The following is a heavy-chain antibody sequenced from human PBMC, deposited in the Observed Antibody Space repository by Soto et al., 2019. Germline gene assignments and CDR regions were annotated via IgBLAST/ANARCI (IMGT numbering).Heavy chain of an antibody. J-gene: IGHJ4*02. Sequence: QVQLVQSGAEVKKPGSSVKVSCKASGGTFSSYAISWVRQAPGQGLEWMGGIIPIFGTANYAQKFQGRVTMTADESTSHDYTELRSLRSEATAVYYCASGPSGYSYGYRNFDYWGQGTLVTVSS. V-gene: IGHV1-69*12. D-gene: IGHD5-18*01. CDR2: IIPIFGTA. CDR1: GGTFSSYA. CDR3: ASGPSGYSYGYRNFDY.